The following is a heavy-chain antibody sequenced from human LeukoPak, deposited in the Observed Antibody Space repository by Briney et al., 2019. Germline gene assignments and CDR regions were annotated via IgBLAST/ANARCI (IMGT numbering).Heavy chain of an antibody. CDR1: GGSFSGYY. V-gene: IGHV4-34*01. Sequence: PSETLSLTCAVYGGSFSGYYWSWIRQPPGKGLGWIGEINHSGSTNYNPSLKSRVTISVDTSKNQFSLKLSSVTAADTAVYYCARASFGDPGYMDVWGKGTTVTISS. J-gene: IGHJ6*03. CDR3: ARASFGDPGYMDV. D-gene: IGHD2/OR15-2a*01. CDR2: INHSGST.